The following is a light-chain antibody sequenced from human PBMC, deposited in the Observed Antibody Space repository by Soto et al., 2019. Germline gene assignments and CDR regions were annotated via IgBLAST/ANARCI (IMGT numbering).Light chain of an antibody. J-gene: IGKJ1*01. CDR3: CQYHNWLLA. CDR2: DAS. Sequence: IVLTQSPATLSVSPGEGATLSCRARQSVSSNLAWFQQKPGQAPRLLIYDASTRGTGIPARFSGRGSGTEFTLTISGLQSEDFAVSYCCQYHNWLLAFGQGTKVEIK. CDR1: QSVSSN. V-gene: IGKV3-15*01.